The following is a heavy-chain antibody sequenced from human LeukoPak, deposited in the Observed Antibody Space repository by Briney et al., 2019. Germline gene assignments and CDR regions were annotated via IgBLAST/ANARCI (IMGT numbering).Heavy chain of an antibody. Sequence: GGSLRLSCAASGFTFSSYSMNWVRQAPGKGLEWVSNISSSSSTIYYADSVKGRFTISRDNAKNSLYLQMNSLRAEDTAVYYCARDEIIAAAGYFDYWGQGTLVTVSS. J-gene: IGHJ4*02. CDR1: GFTFSSYS. CDR3: ARDEIIAAAGYFDY. V-gene: IGHV3-48*04. CDR2: ISSSSSTI. D-gene: IGHD6-13*01.